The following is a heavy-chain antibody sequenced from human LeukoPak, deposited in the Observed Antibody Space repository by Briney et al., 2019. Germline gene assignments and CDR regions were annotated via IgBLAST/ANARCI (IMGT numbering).Heavy chain of an antibody. J-gene: IGHJ4*02. CDR1: GFTFSSYG. Sequence: PGRSLRLSCAASGFTFSSYGMHWVRQAPGKGLEWVAVISYDGSNKYYADSVKGRFTISRDNSKNTLYLQMNSLRAEDTAVYYRAKEVSPSSRYSSGWAFDYWGQGTLVTVSS. CDR3: AKEVSPSSRYSSGWAFDY. V-gene: IGHV3-30*18. CDR2: ISYDGSNK. D-gene: IGHD6-19*01.